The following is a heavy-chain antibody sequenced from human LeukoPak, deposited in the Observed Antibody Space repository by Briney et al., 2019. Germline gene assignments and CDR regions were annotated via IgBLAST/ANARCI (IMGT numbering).Heavy chain of an antibody. V-gene: IGHV3-30-3*01. Sequence: PGRSLRLSCAASGFTFSSYAMHWVRQAPGKGLEWVAVISYDGSNKYYADSVKGRFTISRDNSKNTLYLQMNSLRAEDTAVYYCARALLGYSSGWYLGKRIPSLWGQGTMVTVSS. J-gene: IGHJ3*01. D-gene: IGHD6-19*01. CDR1: GFTFSSYA. CDR3: ARALLGYSSGWYLGKRIPSL. CDR2: ISYDGSNK.